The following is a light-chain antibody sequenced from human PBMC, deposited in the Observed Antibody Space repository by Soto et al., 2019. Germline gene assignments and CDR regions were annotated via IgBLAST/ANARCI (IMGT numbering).Light chain of an antibody. V-gene: IGKV1-33*01. CDR1: QDITNY. CDR3: QQFYMYPIT. Sequence: DIQMTQSPSSLTASVVDSVTITCQASQDITNYLNWYQQKPGKAPKLLIYDASNLEPGVPSRFSGSGSGTEFTLTITSLQPEDFATYYCQQFYMYPITFGQGTRLEI. J-gene: IGKJ5*01. CDR2: DAS.